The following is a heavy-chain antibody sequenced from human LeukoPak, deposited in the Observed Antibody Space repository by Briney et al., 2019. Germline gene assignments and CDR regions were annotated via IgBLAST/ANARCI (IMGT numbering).Heavy chain of an antibody. V-gene: IGHV4-34*01. CDR3: ARRSYYDFWSGYSDGFDY. D-gene: IGHD3-3*01. J-gene: IGHJ4*02. CDR2: INHSGST. Sequence: PSETLSLTCAVSGGSFSGCYWSWMRRHPRKGVEGRGEINHSGSTNYNPSLKSRVTISVATSKNQFSMKLSSVTAADTAVYSCARRSYYDFWSGYSDGFDYWGQGTLVTVSS. CDR1: GGSFSGCY.